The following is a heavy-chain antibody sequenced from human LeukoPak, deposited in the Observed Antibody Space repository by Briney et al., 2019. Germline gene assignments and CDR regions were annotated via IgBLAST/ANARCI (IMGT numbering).Heavy chain of an antibody. D-gene: IGHD3-3*01. CDR1: GGSFSGYN. CDR2: INHSGST. CDR3: ARGPPAYYDFWSGYFGRFDY. J-gene: IGHJ4*02. V-gene: IGHV4-34*01. Sequence: PSETLSLTCAVYGGSFSGYNWSWIRQPPGKGLEWIGEINHSGSTNYNPSLKSRVTISVDTSKNQFSLKLSSVTAADTAVYYCARGPPAYYDFWSGYFGRFDYWGQGTLVTVSS.